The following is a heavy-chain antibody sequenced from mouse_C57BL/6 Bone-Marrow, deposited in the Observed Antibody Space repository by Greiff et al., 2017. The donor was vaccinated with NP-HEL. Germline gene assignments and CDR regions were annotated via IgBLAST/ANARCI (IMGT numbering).Heavy chain of an antibody. D-gene: IGHD3-2*02. J-gene: IGHJ2*01. CDR3: ETAQAIGYFDY. CDR1: GYTFTSYW. CDR2: IYPGSGST. Sequence: VQLQQPGTELVKPGASVKLSCKASGYTFTSYWMHWVKQRPGQGLEWIGDIYPGSGSTNYNEKFKSKATLTVDTSSSTAYMQLSSLTSEDSAVYYCETAQAIGYFDYWGQGTTLTVSS. V-gene: IGHV1-55*01.